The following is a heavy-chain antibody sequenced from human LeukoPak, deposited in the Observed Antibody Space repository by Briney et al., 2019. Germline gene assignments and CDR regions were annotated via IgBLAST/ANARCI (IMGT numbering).Heavy chain of an antibody. J-gene: IGHJ4*02. D-gene: IGHD3-9*01. CDR1: GGSISSYY. CDR2: IYYSGST. Sequence: PSETLSLTCTVSGGSISSYYWSWIRQPPGKGLEWIGYIYYSGSTNYNPSLKSRVTISVDTSKNQFSLKLSSVTAADTAVYYCARHNVPFDWFEGWDYWGQGTLVAVSP. CDR3: ARHNVPFDWFEGWDY. V-gene: IGHV4-59*08.